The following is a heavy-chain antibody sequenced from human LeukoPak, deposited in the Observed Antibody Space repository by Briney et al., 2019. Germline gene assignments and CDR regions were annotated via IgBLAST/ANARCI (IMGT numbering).Heavy chain of an antibody. CDR2: INKDGRDK. Sequence: GGSLRLSCAASVFTFSDFWVEWFRQAPGKGREWVANINKDGRDKYYMDSVTGRFSISTNNAKNSLSLQMNSLRVDDTAVYYCARNQHWSRDIWGQGILVTVSS. V-gene: IGHV3-7*01. J-gene: IGHJ4*02. D-gene: IGHD2-8*02. CDR3: ARNQHWSRDI. CDR1: VFTFSDFW.